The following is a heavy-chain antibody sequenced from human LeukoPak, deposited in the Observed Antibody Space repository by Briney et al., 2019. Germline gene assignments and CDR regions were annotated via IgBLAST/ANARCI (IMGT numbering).Heavy chain of an antibody. Sequence: GASVKVSCKASGYTFTGYYMHWVRQAPGQGLEWMGWINPNSGGTNYAQKFQGRVTMTRDTSISTAYMELSRLRSDDTAVYYCARKYYDILTGHLYYYYGMDVWGQGTTVTVSS. J-gene: IGHJ6*02. CDR1: GYTFTGYY. D-gene: IGHD3-9*01. CDR3: ARKYYDILTGHLYYYYGMDV. CDR2: INPNSGGT. V-gene: IGHV1-2*02.